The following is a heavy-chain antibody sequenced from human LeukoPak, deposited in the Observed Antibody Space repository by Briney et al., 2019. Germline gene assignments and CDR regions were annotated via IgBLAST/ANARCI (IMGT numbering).Heavy chain of an antibody. Sequence: SETLSLTCTVSGGSISSSSYYWGWIRQPPGKGLEWIGSIYYSGSTYYNPSLKSRVTISVDTSKNQFSLKLSSVTAADTAVYYCARETYYGSGSYLLDASDIWGQGTMVTVSS. CDR2: IYYSGST. J-gene: IGHJ3*02. CDR1: GGSISSSSYY. D-gene: IGHD3-10*01. CDR3: ARETYYGSGSYLLDASDI. V-gene: IGHV4-39*07.